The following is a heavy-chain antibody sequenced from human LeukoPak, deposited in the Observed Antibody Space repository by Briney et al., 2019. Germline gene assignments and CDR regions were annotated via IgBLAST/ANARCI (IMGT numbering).Heavy chain of an antibody. Sequence: SETLSLTCTVSGGSISSSSYYWGWIRQPPGKGLEWIGSIYYNESTYYNPSLKSRVTISVDTSKNQFSLKLSSVTAADTAVYYCAREGGSRSFGYWGQGTLVTVSS. CDR1: GGSISSSSYY. CDR3: AREGGSRSFGY. V-gene: IGHV4-39*07. D-gene: IGHD1-26*01. CDR2: IYYNEST. J-gene: IGHJ4*02.